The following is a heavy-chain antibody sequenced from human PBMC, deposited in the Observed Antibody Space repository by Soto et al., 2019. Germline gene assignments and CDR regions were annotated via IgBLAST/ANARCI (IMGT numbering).Heavy chain of an antibody. V-gene: IGHV3-23*01. CDR3: AKVRADYYDSSGPIDY. D-gene: IGHD3-22*01. CDR1: GFTFSSYV. Sequence: EVQLLESGGGLVQPGGSLRLSCAASGFTFSSYVMSWVRQAPGKGLEWVSAISGSGDSTYYGDSVKGRFTISRDNSKNTLYLQMNSLRAEDTAVYYCAKVRADYYDSSGPIDYWGQGTLVTVSS. J-gene: IGHJ4*02. CDR2: ISGSGDST.